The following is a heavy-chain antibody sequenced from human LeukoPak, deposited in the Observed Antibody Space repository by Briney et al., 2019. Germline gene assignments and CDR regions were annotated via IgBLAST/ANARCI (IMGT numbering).Heavy chain of an antibody. CDR1: GGSMNINNYY. Sequence: SETLSLTCTVSGGSMNINNYYWAWIRQPPGKGLEWLGSIYYTGTTYYNPSLNHRVTISVDTSQNQFSLRLSSVTAADTAVYYCARGPLIDYWGQGTLVTVSS. V-gene: IGHV4-39*07. J-gene: IGHJ4*02. CDR3: ARGPLIDY. CDR2: IYYTGTT.